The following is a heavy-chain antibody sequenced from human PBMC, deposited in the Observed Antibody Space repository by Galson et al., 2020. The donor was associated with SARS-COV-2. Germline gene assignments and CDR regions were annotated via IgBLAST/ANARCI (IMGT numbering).Heavy chain of an antibody. J-gene: IGHJ4*02. Sequence: SVKVSCKASGGTFSRSDLNWVRQAPGQGLEWLGGFSYVFHTATYAQKFQGRVTITADEPTTTAYMELTSLRSDDTAVYFCVRGEVQTLDYWGQGTLVTVSS. CDR1: GGTFSRSD. D-gene: IGHD1-1*01. CDR3: VRGEVQTLDY. CDR2: FSYVFHTA. V-gene: IGHV1-69*13.